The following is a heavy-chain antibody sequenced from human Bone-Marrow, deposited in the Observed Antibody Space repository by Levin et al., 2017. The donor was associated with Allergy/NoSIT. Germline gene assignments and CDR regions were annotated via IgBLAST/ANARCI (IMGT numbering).Heavy chain of an antibody. CDR1: GFSFDDYG. Sequence: GGSLRLSCAASGFSFDDYGMHWVRQAPGKGLEWVSGITWNSVGIGCADSVKGRFTISRDNARNSLYLQMSSLRGEDTALYYCARAYLGDYANDAFHIWGQGTMVTVSS. V-gene: IGHV3-9*01. CDR3: ARAYLGDYANDAFHI. CDR2: ITWNSVGI. D-gene: IGHD4-17*01. J-gene: IGHJ3*02.